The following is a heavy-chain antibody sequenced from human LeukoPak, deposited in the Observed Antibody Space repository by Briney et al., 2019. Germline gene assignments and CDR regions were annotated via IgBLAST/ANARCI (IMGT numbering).Heavy chain of an antibody. CDR2: IYYSGST. CDR3: ARSLTGGGGNY. V-gene: IGHV4-59*01. D-gene: IGHD3-9*01. J-gene: IGHJ4*02. Sequence: SETLSLTCTVSGGSISSYYWSWIRQPPGKGLEWLGYIYYSGSTNYNPSLKSRVTISVDTSNNQFSLKLSSVTAADTAVYYCARSLTGGGGNYWGQGTLVTVSS. CDR1: GGSISSYY.